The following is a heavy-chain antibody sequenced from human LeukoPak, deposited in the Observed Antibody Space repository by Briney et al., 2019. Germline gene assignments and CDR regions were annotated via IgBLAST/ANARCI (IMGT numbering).Heavy chain of an antibody. Sequence: SETLSLTCAVYGVSFSGYYWSWIRQPPGKGLEWIGYIYYSGSTNYNPSLKSRVTISVDTSKNQFSLKLSSVTAADTAVYYCARGNGYTTMVRGVIIIRNWFDPWGQGTLVTVSS. D-gene: IGHD3-10*01. J-gene: IGHJ5*02. CDR1: GVSFSGYY. CDR3: ARGNGYTTMVRGVIIIRNWFDP. V-gene: IGHV4-59*01. CDR2: IYYSGST.